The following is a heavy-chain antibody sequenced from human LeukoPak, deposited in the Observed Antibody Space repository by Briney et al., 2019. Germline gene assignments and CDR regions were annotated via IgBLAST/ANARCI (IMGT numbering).Heavy chain of an antibody. Sequence: SGGSLRLSCAVSGFTFSSYAISWVRQAPGTGLQWVSAISGSGYNTYYAVSVKGRFTISRDNSKSTLYLQMDSLRAEDTAVYYCARDAYCTSASCRRDFDSWGQGTLVTVSS. CDR3: ARDAYCTSASCRRDFDS. J-gene: IGHJ4*02. V-gene: IGHV3-23*01. CDR1: GFTFSSYA. D-gene: IGHD2-2*01. CDR2: ISGSGYNT.